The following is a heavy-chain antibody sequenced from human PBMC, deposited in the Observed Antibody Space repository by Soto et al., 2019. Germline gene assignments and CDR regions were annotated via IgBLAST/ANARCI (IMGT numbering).Heavy chain of an antibody. CDR1: GVSFNNNG. CDR3: ARVLYYGSGSYSPYGMDV. CDR2: VSPPFRTS. J-gene: IGHJ6*02. V-gene: IGHV1-69*01. Sequence: QVQLVQSGAEVKKPGSSVKVSCKTSGVSFNNNGIGWVRQAPGHGLEWMGVVSPPFRTSNYARKFQGRISITADASTVTVHMERSSLTSEDTAPYYCARVLYYGSGSYSPYGMDVWGQGTTVTASS. D-gene: IGHD3-10*01.